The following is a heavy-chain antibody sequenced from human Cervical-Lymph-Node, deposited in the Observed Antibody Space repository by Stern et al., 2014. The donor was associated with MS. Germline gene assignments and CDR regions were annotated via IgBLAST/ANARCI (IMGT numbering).Heavy chain of an antibody. CDR1: GFTFSDYY. CDR2: ISLSGSTI. D-gene: IGHD7-27*01. V-gene: IGHV3-11*01. J-gene: IGHJ3*02. Sequence: QDQLVQSGGGLVKPGGSLRLSCTASGFTFSDYYMHWIRQAPGKGLEWLSYISLSGSTIDYADSVKGRFTISRDNAKNSLYLQMNSLRAEDTAVYFCARGFNWGSAFDIWGQGTMVTVSS. CDR3: ARGFNWGSAFDI.